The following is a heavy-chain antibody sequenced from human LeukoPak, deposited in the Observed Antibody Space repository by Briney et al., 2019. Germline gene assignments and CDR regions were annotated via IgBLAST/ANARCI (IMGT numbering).Heavy chain of an antibody. CDR2: IKQDGSEK. V-gene: IGHV3-7*04. Sequence: GGSLRLSCAASGFTLSSYWMSWVRQAPGKGLEWVANIKQDGSEKYFVDSVKGRFTISRDNAKNSLYLQMNSLRAEDTAVYYCARAEWLLRPFDYWGQGTLVSVST. J-gene: IGHJ4*02. CDR1: GFTLSSYW. D-gene: IGHD3-3*01. CDR3: ARAEWLLRPFDY.